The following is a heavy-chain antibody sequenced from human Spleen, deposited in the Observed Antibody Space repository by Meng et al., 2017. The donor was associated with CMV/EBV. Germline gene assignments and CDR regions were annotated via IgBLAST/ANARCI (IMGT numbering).Heavy chain of an antibody. Sequence: QVQLPQGGAGLLKPLEPLSLTRAVYGGAFRGYYWRWIRQPPGKGLEWIGEINHSGSTNYNPSLKSRVTISVDTSKNQFSLKLSSVTAADTAVYYCARGPDYYDSSGQGGDYWGQGTLVTVSS. V-gene: IGHV4-34*01. CDR3: ARGPDYYDSSGQGGDY. J-gene: IGHJ4*02. D-gene: IGHD3-22*01. CDR2: INHSGST. CDR1: GGAFRGYY.